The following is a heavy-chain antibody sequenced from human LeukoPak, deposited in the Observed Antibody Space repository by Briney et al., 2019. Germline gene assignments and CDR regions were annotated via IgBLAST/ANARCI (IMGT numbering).Heavy chain of an antibody. J-gene: IGHJ4*02. CDR2: IRYDGSNK. CDR3: ARGGRCSGGSCYFDY. CDR1: GFTFSSYG. V-gene: IGHV3-30*02. Sequence: GGSLRLSCAASGFTFSSYGMHWVRQAPGKGLEWVAFIRYDGSNKYYADSVKGRFTISRDNSKNTLYLQMNSLRAEDTAVYYCARGGRCSGGSCYFDYWGQGTLVTVSS. D-gene: IGHD2-15*01.